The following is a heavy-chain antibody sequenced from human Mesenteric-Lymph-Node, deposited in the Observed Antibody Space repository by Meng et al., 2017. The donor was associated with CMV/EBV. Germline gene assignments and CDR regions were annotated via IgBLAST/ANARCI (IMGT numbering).Heavy chain of an antibody. D-gene: IGHD3-10*01. V-gene: IGHV1-46*01. CDR3: ARDPRSYGSGSYPFDY. CDR2: INPSGGST. CDR1: GYIFTRFG. J-gene: IGHJ4*02. Sequence: SGYIFTRFGIHWVRQAPGQGLEWMGIINPSGGSTGYAQKFQGRVTMTRDTSTSTVYMELSRLRSEDTAVYYCARDPRSYGSGSYPFDYWGQGTLVTVSS.